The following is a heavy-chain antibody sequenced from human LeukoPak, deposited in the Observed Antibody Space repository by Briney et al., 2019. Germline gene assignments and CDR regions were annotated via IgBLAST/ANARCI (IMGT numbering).Heavy chain of an antibody. CDR2: SSPSGGIT. D-gene: IGHD6-6*01. CDR1: GFTFSSHG. CDR3: AKDTGSSSVHYMDV. J-gene: IGHJ6*03. V-gene: IGHV3-23*01. Sequence: GGTLRLSCAASGFTFSSHGMNWVRQAPGKGLEWVSGSSPSGGITYYADSVKGRFTISRDNSKNTLYLQMNSLRAEDTAVYYCAKDTGSSSVHYMDVWGKGTTVTVSS.